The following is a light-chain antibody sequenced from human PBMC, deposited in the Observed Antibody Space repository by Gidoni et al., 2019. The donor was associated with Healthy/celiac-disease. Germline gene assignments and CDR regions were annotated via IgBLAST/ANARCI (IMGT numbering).Light chain of an antibody. V-gene: IGKV4-1*01. CDR2: WAS. Sequence: GSLGERATINCKSSQSVLYSSNNKNYLAWYQQKPGQPPKLLIYWASTRESGVPDRFSGSGSGTDFTLTISSLQAEDVAVYYCQSQTFXQXTKVEIK. J-gene: IGKJ1*01. CDR1: QSVLYSSNNKNY. CDR3: QSQT.